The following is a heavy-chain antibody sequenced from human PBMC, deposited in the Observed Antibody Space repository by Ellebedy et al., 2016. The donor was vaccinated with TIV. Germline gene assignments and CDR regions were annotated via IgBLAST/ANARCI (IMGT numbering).Heavy chain of an antibody. CDR3: AREGVYSGSYFEGCFDY. CDR1: GYTFTSYG. Sequence: ASVKVSXXASGYTFTSYGISWVRQAPGQGLEWMGWISAYNGNTNYAQKLQGRVTMTTDTSTSTAYMELRSLRSEDTAVYYCAREGVYSGSYFEGCFDYWGQGTLVTVSS. D-gene: IGHD1-26*01. V-gene: IGHV1-18*04. J-gene: IGHJ4*02. CDR2: ISAYNGNT.